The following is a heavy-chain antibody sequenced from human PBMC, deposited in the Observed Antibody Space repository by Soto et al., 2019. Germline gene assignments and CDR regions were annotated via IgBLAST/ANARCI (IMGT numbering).Heavy chain of an antibody. V-gene: IGHV3-48*02. Sequence: GGSLRLSCAASGFTFSSYSMNWVRQAPGKGLEWVSYISSSSTIYYADSVKGRFTISRDNAKNSLYLQMNSLRDEDTAVYYCARDVSYCSSTSCPTTDYWGQGTLVTVSS. CDR3: ARDVSYCSSTSCPTTDY. D-gene: IGHD2-2*01. CDR2: ISSSSTI. CDR1: GFTFSSYS. J-gene: IGHJ4*02.